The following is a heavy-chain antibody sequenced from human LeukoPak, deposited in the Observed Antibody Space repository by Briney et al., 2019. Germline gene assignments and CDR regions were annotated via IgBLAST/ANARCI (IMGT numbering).Heavy chain of an antibody. CDR3: ARGGAAAGRSADY. D-gene: IGHD6-13*01. J-gene: IGHJ4*02. CDR2: INHSGST. V-gene: IGHV4-34*01. Sequence: IGEINHSGSTNYNPSLKSRVTISVDTSKNQFSLKLSSVTAADTAVYYCARGGAAAGRSADYWGQGTLVTVSS.